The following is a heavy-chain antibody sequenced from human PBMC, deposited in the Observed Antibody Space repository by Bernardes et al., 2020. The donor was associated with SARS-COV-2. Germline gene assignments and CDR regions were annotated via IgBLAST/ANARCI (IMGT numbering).Heavy chain of an antibody. V-gene: IGHV4-4*07. CDR3: ARDRAAAGGNWFDP. CDR2: IYTSGST. D-gene: IGHD6-13*01. Sequence: ETLSLTCTVSGGSISSYYWSWIRQPAGKGLEWIGRIYTSGSTNYNPSLKSRVTMSVDTSKNQFSLKLSSVTAADTAVYYCARDRAAAGGNWFDPWGQGTLVTVSS. J-gene: IGHJ5*02. CDR1: GGSISSYY.